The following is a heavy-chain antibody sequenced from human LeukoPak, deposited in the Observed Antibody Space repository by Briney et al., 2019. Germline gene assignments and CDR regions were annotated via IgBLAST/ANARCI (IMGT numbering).Heavy chain of an antibody. Sequence: GGSLRLSCAASGFTFSSYWMPWVRQVPGKGLVWVSRINTDGSSISYADSVKGRFTISRDNAKNTLFLQMNSLRAEDTAVYYCARSSYDALTGYYTSHDYWGQGTLVTVSS. CDR3: ARSSYDALTGYYTSHDY. D-gene: IGHD3-9*01. V-gene: IGHV3-74*01. CDR1: GFTFSSYW. J-gene: IGHJ4*02. CDR2: INTDGSSI.